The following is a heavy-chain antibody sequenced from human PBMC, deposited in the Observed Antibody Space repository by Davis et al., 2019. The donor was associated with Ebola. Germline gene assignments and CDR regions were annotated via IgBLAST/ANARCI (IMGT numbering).Heavy chain of an antibody. CDR2: INIAGDRI. D-gene: IGHD1-20*01. J-gene: IGHJ5*02. V-gene: IGHV3-23*01. CDR1: GFSFSAYG. CDR3: GKAQRDRNWNDVAERFDP. Sequence: GESLKISCAASGFSFSAYGMSWVRQAPGKGLEWVSGINIAGDRIHYADSVKGRFTISRDNSKNTLYLQMNNLRAEDTATYYCGKAQRDRNWNDVAERFDPWGQGTLVTVSS.